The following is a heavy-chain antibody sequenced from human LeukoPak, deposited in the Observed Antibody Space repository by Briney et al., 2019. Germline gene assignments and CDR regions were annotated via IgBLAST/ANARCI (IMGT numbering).Heavy chain of an antibody. CDR3: AREITYYDILTGPAYFDY. J-gene: IGHJ4*02. Sequence: SETLSLTCTVSGGSISSYYWSWIRQPAGKGLEWIGCTYTSGSTNYNPSLKSRVTMSVDTSKNQFSLKLSSVTAADTAVYYCAREITYYDILTGPAYFDYWGQGTLVTVSS. D-gene: IGHD3-9*01. CDR1: GGSISSYY. V-gene: IGHV4-4*07. CDR2: TYTSGST.